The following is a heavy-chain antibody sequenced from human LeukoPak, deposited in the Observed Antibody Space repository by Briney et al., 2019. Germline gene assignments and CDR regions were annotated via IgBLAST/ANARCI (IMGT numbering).Heavy chain of an antibody. CDR2: IIPIFGTA. J-gene: IGHJ4*02. Sequence: SVKVSCKASGGTFISYAISWVRQAPGQGLERMGGIIPIFGTANYAQKFQGRVTITADESTSTAYMELSSLRSEDTAVYYCARDSRYSGYDMDFDYWGQGTLVTVSS. V-gene: IGHV1-69*01. CDR1: GGTFISYA. CDR3: ARDSRYSGYDMDFDY. D-gene: IGHD5-12*01.